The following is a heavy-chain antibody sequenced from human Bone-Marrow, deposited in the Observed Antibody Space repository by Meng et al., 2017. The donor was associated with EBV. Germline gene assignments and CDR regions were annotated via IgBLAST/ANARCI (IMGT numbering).Heavy chain of an antibody. J-gene: IGHJ4*02. D-gene: IGHD6-19*01. CDR2: IYWDDDK. V-gene: IGHV2-5*02. CDR1: GFSPSTSGVG. CDR3: AHSGAYSSGCWDY. Sequence: QTPREDSRPTREKPTQPLPLTCTFSGFSPSTSGVGVGWIRQPPGKALEWLALIYWDDDKRYSPSLKNRLTIAKDTSKNQVVLTMINMDPVDTATYYCAHSGAYSSGCWDYWGQGTLVTVSS.